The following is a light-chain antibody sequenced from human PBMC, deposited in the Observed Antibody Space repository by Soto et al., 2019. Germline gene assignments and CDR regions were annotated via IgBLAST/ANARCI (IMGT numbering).Light chain of an antibody. CDR2: GAS. Sequence: EIVMTQSPATLSVSPGERATLSCRASQSVSSNLDWYQQKPGQAPRLLIYGASTRATGIPARFSGSGSGTEFPLTISSLQSEDFAVYYCQQYNNWPQTFGQGTKVEIK. CDR1: QSVSSN. J-gene: IGKJ1*01. V-gene: IGKV3-15*01. CDR3: QQYNNWPQT.